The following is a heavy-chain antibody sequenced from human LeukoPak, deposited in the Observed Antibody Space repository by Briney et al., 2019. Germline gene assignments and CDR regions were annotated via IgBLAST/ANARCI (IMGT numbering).Heavy chain of an antibody. D-gene: IGHD2-2*01. V-gene: IGHV3-21*01. J-gene: IGHJ4*02. CDR2: ISSSSSYI. CDR1: GFTFSSYS. Sequence: PGGSLRLSCAASGFTFSSYSMNWVRQAPGKGLEWVSSISSSSSYIYYADSVKGRFTISRDNAKNSLYLQMNSLRAEDTAVYYCARSKYCSSTSCHSFDYWGQGTLVTVSS. CDR3: ARSKYCSSTSCHSFDY.